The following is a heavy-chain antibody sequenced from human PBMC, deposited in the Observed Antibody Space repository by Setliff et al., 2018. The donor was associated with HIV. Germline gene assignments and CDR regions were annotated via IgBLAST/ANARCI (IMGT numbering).Heavy chain of an antibody. Sequence: ASVKVSCKASGYTFTSYYMHWVRQAPGQGLEWMGWLSTYSDETSYAQNLQGRVTMTTDTSTSRAYMELSSLRSDDTAAYFCARLGSGWSASYYYAMDVWGQGTTVTVSS. V-gene: IGHV1-18*01. CDR1: GYTFTSYY. J-gene: IGHJ6*02. CDR2: LSTYSDET. CDR3: ARLGSGWSASYYYAMDV. D-gene: IGHD6-19*01.